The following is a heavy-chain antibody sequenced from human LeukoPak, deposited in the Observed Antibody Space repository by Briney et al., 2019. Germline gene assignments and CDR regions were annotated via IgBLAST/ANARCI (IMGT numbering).Heavy chain of an antibody. CDR3: ARHKSFDYLSPIDS. V-gene: IGHV4-39*01. D-gene: IGHD3-9*01. CDR1: GGSVSSSRYY. Sequence: SETLSLTCPVSGGSVSSSRYYWGWIRQPPGKGLEWIGSIYYTGSTYYKPSLKSRVTISVDASKNQISLKLGSVTAADTAVYFYARHKSFDYLSPIDSWGQGTLVTVSS. J-gene: IGHJ4*02. CDR2: IYYTGST.